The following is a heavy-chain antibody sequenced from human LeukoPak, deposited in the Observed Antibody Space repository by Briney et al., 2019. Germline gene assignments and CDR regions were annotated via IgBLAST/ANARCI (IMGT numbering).Heavy chain of an antibody. V-gene: IGHV3-23*01. J-gene: IGHJ1*01. CDR2: ISGSGGST. D-gene: IGHD3-22*01. Sequence: GGSLRLSCAASGFTFSSYAMSWVRQAPGKGLEWVSAISGSGGSTYYADSVKGRFTISRDNSKNTLYLQMNSLRAEDTAVYYCAKMYYYDSSGYNEYSQHWGQGTLVTVSS. CDR3: AKMYYYDSSGYNEYSQH. CDR1: GFTFSSYA.